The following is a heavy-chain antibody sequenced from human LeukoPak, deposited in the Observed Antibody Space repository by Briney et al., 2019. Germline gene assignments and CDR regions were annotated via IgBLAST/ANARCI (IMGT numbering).Heavy chain of an antibody. Sequence: GGSLRLSCAASGFTFSSDWMHWVRQVPGKGLVWVSRLSRDGTSSAYADSVRGRFTISRDNAKNTLYLQMNSLTAEDTAVYYCTSDTVDRALGIDYWGQGTLVTVSS. CDR3: TSDTVDRALGIDY. CDR2: LSRDGTSS. V-gene: IGHV3-74*01. J-gene: IGHJ4*02. CDR1: GFTFSSDW. D-gene: IGHD5-18*01.